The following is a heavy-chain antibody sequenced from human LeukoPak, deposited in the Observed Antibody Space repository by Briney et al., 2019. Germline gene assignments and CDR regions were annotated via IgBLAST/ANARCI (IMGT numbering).Heavy chain of an antibody. V-gene: IGHV1-2*02. Sequence: ASVKVSCKASGYTFTGYYMHWVRQAPGRGLEWMGWINPNSGGTNYAQKFQGRVTMTRDTSISTAYMELSRLRSDDTAVYYCARDIAVAGNNWFDPWGQGTLVTVSS. D-gene: IGHD6-19*01. CDR2: INPNSGGT. J-gene: IGHJ5*02. CDR1: GYTFTGYY. CDR3: ARDIAVAGNNWFDP.